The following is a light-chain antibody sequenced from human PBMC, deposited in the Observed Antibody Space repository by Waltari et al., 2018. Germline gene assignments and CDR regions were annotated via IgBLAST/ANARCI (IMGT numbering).Light chain of an antibody. CDR2: AAS. CDR3: LQDYNYPWT. Sequence: AIQMTQAPSSLAEAGGDRVTITCRASQGIRNDLGWYQQKPGKAPTLLIYAASSLHSGVPSRFSGSGSGTYFTLTISSLQPEDFATYYCLQDYNYPWTFGQGNKVEIK. J-gene: IGKJ1*01. V-gene: IGKV1-6*01. CDR1: QGIRND.